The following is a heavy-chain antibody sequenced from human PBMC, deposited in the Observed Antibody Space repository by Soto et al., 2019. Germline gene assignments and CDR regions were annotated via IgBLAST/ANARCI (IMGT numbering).Heavy chain of an antibody. D-gene: IGHD3-3*01. CDR2: IGATTGST. CDR1: GVIFRNYA. CDR3: AKEHYDFGSAYTGVYFDS. V-gene: IGHV3-23*01. Sequence: EVHLLESGGGLVQPGGSLRLSCTASGVIFRNYAMSWVHQAPGKGLEWVASIGATTGSTYYADSVQGRFAISRDNSENMLFLHLNSLRADDTAVYYCAKEHYDFGSAYTGVYFDSWGQGTLVTVSS. J-gene: IGHJ4*02.